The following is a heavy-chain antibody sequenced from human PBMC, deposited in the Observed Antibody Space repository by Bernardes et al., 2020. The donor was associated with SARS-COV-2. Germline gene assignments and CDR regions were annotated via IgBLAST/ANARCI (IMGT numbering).Heavy chain of an antibody. D-gene: IGHD2-21*01. CDR3: GRHLWQLGYYYYGLEV. J-gene: IGHJ6*02. CDR2: FFYSGST. CDR1: GGSISGSTYY. V-gene: IGHV4-39*01. Sequence: SETLSLTCTVSGGSISGSTYYWGWIRQPPGKGLEWIGSFFYSGSTYYNPSLKSRVTISVDTSKNQFSLKLSSVTAADTAVYYCGRHLWQLGYYYYGLEVWGQGTTVTVSS.